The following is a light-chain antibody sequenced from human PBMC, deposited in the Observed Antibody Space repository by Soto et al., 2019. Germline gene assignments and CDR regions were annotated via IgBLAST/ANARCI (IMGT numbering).Light chain of an antibody. Sequence: EIVWTQSPGTLFLSPGKRATLSCRASQRVSRSSLVWYQQKPGQAPRLLIYGASSRATGIPDRFSGSGSGTDFTLTISRLEPEDFALYYCQQYGSSPRTFGQGTKVEIK. CDR2: GAS. J-gene: IGKJ1*01. V-gene: IGKV3-20*01. CDR1: QRVSRSS. CDR3: QQYGSSPRT.